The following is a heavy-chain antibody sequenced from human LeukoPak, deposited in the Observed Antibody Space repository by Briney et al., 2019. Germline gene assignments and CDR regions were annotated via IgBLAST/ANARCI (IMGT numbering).Heavy chain of an antibody. V-gene: IGHV3-30*02. CDR2: IYYGGSNN. Sequence: GGSLRLSCAASGFTFSNYAMHWVRQTPGKGLEWVAVIYYGGSNNYYADSVKGLFTISRDNSKSTLYLQMNSLRPEHTAVYYCGKDGIPARPGGYYFDYWGQGTLVTVSS. D-gene: IGHD6-6*01. J-gene: IGHJ4*02. CDR1: GFTFSNYA. CDR3: GKDGIPARPGGYYFDY.